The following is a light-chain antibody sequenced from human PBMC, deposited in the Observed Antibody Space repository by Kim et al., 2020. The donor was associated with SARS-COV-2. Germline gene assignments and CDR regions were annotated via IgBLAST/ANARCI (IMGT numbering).Light chain of an antibody. CDR3: QVWNSGSAHPD. Sequence: SYELTQPPSLSVAPGKTVRITCGGDNIGSESVHWYQQRPGQAPVLVIYYNSDRPSGIPERISGSNSGDMATLTISRVEAGDEAEYFCQVWNSGSAHPDFGGGTKLTVL. CDR1: NIGSES. CDR2: YNS. J-gene: IGLJ2*01. V-gene: IGLV3-21*04.